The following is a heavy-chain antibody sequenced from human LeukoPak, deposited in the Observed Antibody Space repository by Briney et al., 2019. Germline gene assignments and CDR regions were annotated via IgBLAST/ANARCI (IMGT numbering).Heavy chain of an antibody. V-gene: IGHV3-23*01. CDR2: ISDRGSRT. Sequence: GGSLRLSCAVSGITLSNYGMSWVRQAPGKGLEWVAGISDRGSRTNYADSVKGRFTISPDHPKNTLYLQMTSLRAEDTAVYFCAKRGVVIRVILVGFHKEAYYFDSWGQGALVTVSS. CDR3: AKRGVVIRVILVGFHKEAYYFDS. D-gene: IGHD3-22*01. J-gene: IGHJ4*02. CDR1: GITLSNYG.